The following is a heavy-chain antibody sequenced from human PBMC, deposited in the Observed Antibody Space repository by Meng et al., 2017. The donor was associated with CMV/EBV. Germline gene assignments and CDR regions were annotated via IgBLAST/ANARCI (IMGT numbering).Heavy chain of an antibody. CDR2: ISAYNGNT. Sequence: QVTLVQPGPEVKKPGASVKASCKASGYTFTSYGISWVRQAPGQGLEWMGWISAYNGNTNYAQKLQGRVTMTTDTSTSTAYMELRSLRSDDTAVYYCARGGRYYYDSSGYCDYWGQGTLVTVSS. J-gene: IGHJ4*02. CDR1: GYTFTSYG. V-gene: IGHV1-18*01. D-gene: IGHD3-22*01. CDR3: ARGGRYYYDSSGYCDY.